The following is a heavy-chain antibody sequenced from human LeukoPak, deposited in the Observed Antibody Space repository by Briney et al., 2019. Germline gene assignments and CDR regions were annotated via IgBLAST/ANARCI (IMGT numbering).Heavy chain of an antibody. Sequence: GASVKVSCKASGGTFSSYAISWVRQAPGQGLEWMGGIIPIFGTANYAQKFQGRVTITADESTSTAYMELSSLRSEDTAVYYCARESTDFDWTQSYDYWGQGTLVTVSS. V-gene: IGHV1-69*13. CDR3: ARESTDFDWTQSYDY. CDR1: GGTFSSYA. D-gene: IGHD3-9*01. J-gene: IGHJ4*02. CDR2: IIPIFGTA.